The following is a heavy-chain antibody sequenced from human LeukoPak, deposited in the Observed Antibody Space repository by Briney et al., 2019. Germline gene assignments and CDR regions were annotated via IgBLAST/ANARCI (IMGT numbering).Heavy chain of an antibody. CDR1: GYTFIDYY. D-gene: IGHD5-18*01. V-gene: IGHV1-2*02. CDR3: ARGHTSMASFDF. J-gene: IGHJ4*02. CDR2: INPDSGDT. Sequence: ASVKVSCKASGYTFIDYYMYWVRQAPGQGLEWMGWINPDSGDTRYAQKFLGRVTMTRDTSITTAYMELSSLGSDDAAIYYCARGHTSMASFDFWGQGTLVIVPS.